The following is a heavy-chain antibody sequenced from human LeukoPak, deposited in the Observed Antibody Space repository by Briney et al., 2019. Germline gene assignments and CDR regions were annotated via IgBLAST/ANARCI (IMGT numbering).Heavy chain of an antibody. Sequence: GGSLRLSCAASGFTFSSYAMSWVRQAPVKGLEWVSAISGSGGSTYYADSVKGRFTISRDNSKNTLYLQMNSLRAEDTAVYYCAKVGAAAGSPLGYWGQGTLVTVSS. D-gene: IGHD6-13*01. CDR3: AKVGAAAGSPLGY. J-gene: IGHJ4*02. CDR2: ISGSGGST. CDR1: GFTFSSYA. V-gene: IGHV3-23*01.